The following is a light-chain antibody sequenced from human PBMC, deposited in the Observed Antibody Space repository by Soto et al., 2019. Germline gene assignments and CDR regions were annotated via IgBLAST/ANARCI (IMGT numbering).Light chain of an antibody. J-gene: IGLJ3*02. CDR1: SSDLGNHNF. Sequence: QSALTQPPSASGSPGQSVSMSCTGSSSDLGNHNFVSWYQQHPGKAPKLMIYEVSKRPSGVPDRFSASKSGNTASLTVSGLQAEDEADYYCSSYAGGDSPVLFGGGTKLTV. V-gene: IGLV2-8*01. CDR2: EVS. CDR3: SSYAGGDSPVL.